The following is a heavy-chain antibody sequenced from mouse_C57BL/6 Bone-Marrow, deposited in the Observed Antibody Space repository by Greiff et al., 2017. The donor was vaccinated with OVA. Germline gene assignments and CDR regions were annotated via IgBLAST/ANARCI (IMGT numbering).Heavy chain of an antibody. J-gene: IGHJ4*01. Sequence: LQESGAELVKPGASVKISCKASGYAFSSYWMNWVKQRPGKGLEWIGQIYPGDGDTNYNGNFKGKATLTADKSSCTAYMQLSSLTSEDSAVYICARKGYWYAMDYWGQGTSVTVSS. D-gene: IGHD2-3*01. V-gene: IGHV1-80*01. CDR3: ARKGYWYAMDY. CDR1: GYAFSSYW. CDR2: IYPGDGDT.